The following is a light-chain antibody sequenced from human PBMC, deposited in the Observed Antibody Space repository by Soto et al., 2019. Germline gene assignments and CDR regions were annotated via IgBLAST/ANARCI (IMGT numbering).Light chain of an antibody. CDR1: RSVLYKSNNKNH. CDR3: QQYYSTPIT. J-gene: IGKJ5*01. V-gene: IGKV4-1*01. Sequence: DIVMTQSPDSLAVSLGERATMNCKCSRSVLYKSNNKNHLAWYQQKPGQPPKLLICWASTREFGVPDRFSGSGSGTHFTLTISSLQAEDVAVYYCQQYYSTPITFGQGTRLEIK. CDR2: WAS.